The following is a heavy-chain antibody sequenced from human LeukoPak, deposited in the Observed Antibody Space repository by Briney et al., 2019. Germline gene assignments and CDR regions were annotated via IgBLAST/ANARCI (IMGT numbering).Heavy chain of an antibody. D-gene: IGHD3-22*01. V-gene: IGHV1-69*01. J-gene: IGHJ4*02. Sequence: KISCKGSGYSFTSYWIGWVRQAPGQGLEWMGGIIPIFGTANYAQKFQGRVTITADESTSTAYMELSSLRSEDTAVYYCARLPLESETYYYDSSGSLDFDYWGQGTLVTVSS. CDR1: GYSFTSYW. CDR3: ARLPLESETYYYDSSGSLDFDY. CDR2: IIPIFGTA.